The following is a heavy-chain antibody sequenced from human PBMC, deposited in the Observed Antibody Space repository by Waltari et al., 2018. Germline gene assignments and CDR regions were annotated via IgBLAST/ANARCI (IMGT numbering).Heavy chain of an antibody. CDR3: ARDAPLRPGPNALDI. V-gene: IGHV3-53*02. D-gene: IGHD3-10*01. CDR2: IYNGGRT. Sequence: GQLVESGGGLIHAGGSLRLSCAASGFGVNRSSMPWVPQAPGKGLEWVSLIYNGGRTYYADSVKGRFTISTDQSTNTLFLQMNNLRPEDTALYFCARDAPLRPGPNALDIWGQGTRVIVSA. CDR1: GFGVNRSS. J-gene: IGHJ3*02.